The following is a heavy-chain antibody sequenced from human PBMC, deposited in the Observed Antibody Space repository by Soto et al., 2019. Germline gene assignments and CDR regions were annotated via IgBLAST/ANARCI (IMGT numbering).Heavy chain of an antibody. D-gene: IGHD6-6*01. V-gene: IGHV3-23*01. J-gene: IGHJ4*02. CDR3: AKDLIAARTF. Sequence: GGSLRLSCAASGFIFNSHTMSWVRQAPGKGLDWVSAISGSGDSTYYADSVKGRFTISRDNSKNTLYLQMNSLRAEDTALYYCAKDLIAARTFWGQGTQVTVSS. CDR2: ISGSGDST. CDR1: GFIFNSHT.